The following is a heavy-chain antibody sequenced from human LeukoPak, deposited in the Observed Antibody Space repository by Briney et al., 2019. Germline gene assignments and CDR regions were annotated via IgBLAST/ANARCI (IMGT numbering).Heavy chain of an antibody. CDR1: GGSISSYY. J-gene: IGHJ3*02. V-gene: IGHV4-59*08. CDR3: AKYHSSDDAFDI. Sequence: SETLSLTCTVSGGSISSYYWSWIRQPPGKGLEWIGYICYSGSTNYNPSLKSRVTISVDTSKNQFSLKLSSVTAADTAVYYCAKYHSSDDAFDIWGQGTMVTVSS. D-gene: IGHD6-19*01. CDR2: ICYSGST.